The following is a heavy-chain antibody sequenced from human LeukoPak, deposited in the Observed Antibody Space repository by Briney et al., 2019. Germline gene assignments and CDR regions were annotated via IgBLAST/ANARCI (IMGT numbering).Heavy chain of an antibody. CDR3: ANEIRPNDY. CDR2: ISISGSKT. CDR1: EFDFSSHA. J-gene: IGHJ4*02. V-gene: IGHV3-23*01. Sequence: GGSLRLSCAASEFDFSSHAMTWVRQAPGKGLEWVSAISISGSKTYCADSVKGRFTISRDNSKNTLYLQMNSLRAEDTAVYYCANEIRPNDYWGQGTQVTVSS. D-gene: IGHD4-17*01.